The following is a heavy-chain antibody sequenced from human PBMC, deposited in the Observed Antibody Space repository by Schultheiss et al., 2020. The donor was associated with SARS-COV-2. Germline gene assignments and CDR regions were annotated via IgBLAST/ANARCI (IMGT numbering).Heavy chain of an antibody. J-gene: IGHJ5*02. D-gene: IGHD3-22*01. CDR3: ARGGDSTRWFDP. CDR1: GFTFSYYA. Sequence: GSLKISCAASGFTFSYYAMHWVRQAPGKGLEWVAVMSYDGSHKYYADSVRGRFTISRDNSKNSLYLQMNSLRAEDTAVYYCARGGDSTRWFDPWGQGTLVTVSS. V-gene: IGHV3-30*07. CDR2: MSYDGSHK.